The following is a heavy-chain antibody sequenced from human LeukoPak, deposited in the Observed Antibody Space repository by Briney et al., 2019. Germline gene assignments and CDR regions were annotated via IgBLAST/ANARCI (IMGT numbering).Heavy chain of an antibody. J-gene: IGHJ4*02. CDR1: GGSISNTNW. CDR2: ISLTGLT. D-gene: IGHD6-19*01. V-gene: IGHV4-4*02. CDR3: SRENGAFSLCGW. Sequence: SETLSLTCGVSGGSISNTNWWSWVRQPPGQGLERIGEISLTGLTHYNPSLESRVTVSLDKSKHQLSLNLTSVPAADTAVYFCSRENGAFSLCGWWGEGTLVSV.